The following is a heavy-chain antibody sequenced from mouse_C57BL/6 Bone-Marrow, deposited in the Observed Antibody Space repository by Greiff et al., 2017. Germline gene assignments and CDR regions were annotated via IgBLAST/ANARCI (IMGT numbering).Heavy chain of an antibody. J-gene: IGHJ1*03. Sequence: VQLQQSGPELVKPGASVKLSCKASGYTFTSYDINWVKQRPGQGLEWIGWIYPRDGSTKYNEKFKGKATLTVDTSSSTAYMELHSLTPEDSAVYFCARDYGSSYWYFDVWGTGTTVTVSS. D-gene: IGHD1-1*01. CDR1: GYTFTSYD. V-gene: IGHV1-85*01. CDR3: ARDYGSSYWYFDV. CDR2: IYPRDGST.